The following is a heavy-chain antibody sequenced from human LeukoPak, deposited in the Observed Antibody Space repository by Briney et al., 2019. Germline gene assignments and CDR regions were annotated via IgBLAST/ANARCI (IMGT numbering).Heavy chain of an antibody. CDR2: IPYDGSDK. Sequence: TGGSLRLSCAASGFSFSTYAMHWVRQAPGKALEWVAFIPYDGSDKYYAASVKGRFTICRDNSKNPLYLQMYNLRAEDTAVYSCAGVCDYWGQGTLVSVS. J-gene: IGHJ4*02. CDR3: AGVCDY. V-gene: IGHV3-30*02. CDR1: GFSFSTYA.